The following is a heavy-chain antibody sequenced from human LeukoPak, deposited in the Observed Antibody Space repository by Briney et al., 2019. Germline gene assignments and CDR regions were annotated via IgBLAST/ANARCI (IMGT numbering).Heavy chain of an antibody. CDR1: GGSINSYY. CDR3: ARDKVGVDL. CDR2: IYYSGST. V-gene: IGHV4-59*01. D-gene: IGHD3-3*01. J-gene: IGHJ2*01. Sequence: SETLSLTCTVSGGSINSYYWSWIRQPPGKGLEWIGYIYYSGSTNYNPSLKSRVTISVDTSKNQFSLKLSSVTAADTAVYYCARDKVGVDLWGRGTLVTVSS.